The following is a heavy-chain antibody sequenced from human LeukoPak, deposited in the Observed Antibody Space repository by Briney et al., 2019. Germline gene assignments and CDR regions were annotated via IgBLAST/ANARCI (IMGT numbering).Heavy chain of an antibody. V-gene: IGHV4-4*07. CDR2: IYTTGTT. D-gene: IGHD1-26*01. Sequence: PSETLSLTCTVSGGSINSYYWGWVRPPAGKGLEWFGRIYTTGTTNYTPSLKSRLSMSVDTSKNQFSLRLRSVTAADTAVYYCGRQVYTASFYFLDYWGQRTPVTVSS. CDR1: GGSINSYY. J-gene: IGHJ4*02. CDR3: GRQVYTASFYFLDY.